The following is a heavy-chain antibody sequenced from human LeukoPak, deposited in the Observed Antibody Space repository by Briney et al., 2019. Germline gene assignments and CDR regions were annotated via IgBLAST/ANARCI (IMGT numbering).Heavy chain of an antibody. CDR2: ISGYNGNA. CDR1: GYTLTTYG. D-gene: IGHD3-10*01. CDR3: ATGSITMIRGTVYFYYGLDV. J-gene: IGHJ6*02. Sequence: ASVKVSCKASGYTLTTYGIIWVRQAPGQGLEYMGWISGYNGNANYAQKVQGRVTMTTDTSKSTAYMELKSLRSDDAAVYYCATGSITMIRGTVYFYYGLDVWGQGTTVTVSS. V-gene: IGHV1-18*01.